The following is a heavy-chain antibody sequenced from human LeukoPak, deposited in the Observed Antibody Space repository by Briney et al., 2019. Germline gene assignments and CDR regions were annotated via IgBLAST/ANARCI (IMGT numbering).Heavy chain of an antibody. CDR2: INPNSGGT. D-gene: IGHD3/OR15-3a*01. CDR3: ARGTSGNYYYMDV. CDR1: GYMFTGNY. J-gene: IGHJ6*03. V-gene: IGHV1-2*02. Sequence: ASVTVSCKASGYMFTGNYIHWVRQAPGQGLEWMGWINPNSGGTNHAQKFQGRVTMTRDMSINTAYMELSSLTSDDTAVYYCARGTSGNYYYMDVWGKGTTVTVSS.